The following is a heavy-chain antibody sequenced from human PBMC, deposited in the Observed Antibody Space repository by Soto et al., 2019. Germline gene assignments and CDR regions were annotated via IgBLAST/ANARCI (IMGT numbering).Heavy chain of an antibody. J-gene: IGHJ4*02. V-gene: IGHV3-23*01. CDR3: AKASAPGGTYFPLWF. D-gene: IGHD1-26*01. CDR1: GFTFRSYG. Sequence: GGSLKLACAASGFTFRSYGMSWVRQTPGKGLEWVSSISGSGGSTYYADSVKGRFTISRDDSKNTLYLQMNSLRAEDTAVYYCAKASAPGGTYFPLWFWGQGTLVTAPQ. CDR2: ISGSGGST.